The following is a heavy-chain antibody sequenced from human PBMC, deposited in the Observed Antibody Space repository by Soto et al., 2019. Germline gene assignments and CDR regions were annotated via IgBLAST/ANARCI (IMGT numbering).Heavy chain of an antibody. CDR1: GGTFSSYT. V-gene: IGHV1-69*08. J-gene: IGHJ6*02. CDR2: IIPILGIA. CDR3: ARDGYSGYVKHADYYYGMDV. Sequence: QVQLVQSGAEVKKPGSSVKVSCKASGGTFSSYTISWVRQAPGQGLEWMGRIIPILGIANYAQKFQGRVTITADKSTSTAYMELSSLRSEDTAVYYCARDGYSGYVKHADYYYGMDVWGQGTTVTVSS. D-gene: IGHD5-12*01.